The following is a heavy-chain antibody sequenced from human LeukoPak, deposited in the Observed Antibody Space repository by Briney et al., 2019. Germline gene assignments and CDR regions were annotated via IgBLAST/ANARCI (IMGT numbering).Heavy chain of an antibody. CDR2: ISGSGGST. D-gene: IGHD3-22*01. V-gene: IGHV3-23*01. Sequence: GGTLRLSCAASGFTFSSYGMSWVRQAPGKGLEWVSAISGSGGSTYYADSVKGRFTISRDNSENTLYLQMNSLRAEDTAVYYCAKVQSPITMIVVVLDYWGQGTLVTVSS. CDR3: AKVQSPITMIVVVLDY. CDR1: GFTFSSYG. J-gene: IGHJ4*02.